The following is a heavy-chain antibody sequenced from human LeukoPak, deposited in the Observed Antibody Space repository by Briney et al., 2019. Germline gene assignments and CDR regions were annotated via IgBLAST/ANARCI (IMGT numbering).Heavy chain of an antibody. D-gene: IGHD3-3*01. CDR1: GGSISRYS. CDR2: IYYSGST. Sequence: KPSETLSLTCTISGGSISRYSWSWIRQPPGKGLEWIGFIYYSGSTNYNPSLKSRVTISVDTSKNHFSLKLSSVTAADTAVYYCAREPSGNNWFDPWGQGTLVTVSS. J-gene: IGHJ5*02. V-gene: IGHV4-59*01. CDR3: AREPSGNNWFDP.